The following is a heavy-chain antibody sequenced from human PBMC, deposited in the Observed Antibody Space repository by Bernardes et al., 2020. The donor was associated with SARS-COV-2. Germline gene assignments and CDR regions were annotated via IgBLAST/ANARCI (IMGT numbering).Heavy chain of an antibody. CDR1: GVTFSSYA. Sequence: ASRRRSGAASGVTFSSYAMNGVRQAPGKGLQWVSSITTRSNGIPYTDSVEGRFTISRDNAKNSLYLEMTSLRAEDTAIYYCARILRDNGFGSGYYYLLGRGTLVTVSS. J-gene: IGHJ2*01. CDR2: ITTRSNGI. D-gene: IGHD4-17*01. V-gene: IGHV3-21*01. CDR3: ARILRDNGFGSGYYYL.